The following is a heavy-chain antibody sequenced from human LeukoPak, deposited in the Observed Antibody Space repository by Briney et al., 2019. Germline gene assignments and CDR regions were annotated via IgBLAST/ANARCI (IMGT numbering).Heavy chain of an antibody. J-gene: IGHJ5*02. CDR2: ISVGSGTI. CDR1: GFTFSSFA. CDR3: ARGRFSKSSNCFDP. V-gene: IGHV3-48*01. Sequence: GGSLRLSCAASGFTFSSFAMNWVRQAPGKGLEWLSYISVGSGTIYYAGAVKGRFTISRDNAKNSLYLQMNSLRAEDTAVYYCARGRFSKSSNCFDPWGQGTLVTVSS. D-gene: IGHD3-16*01.